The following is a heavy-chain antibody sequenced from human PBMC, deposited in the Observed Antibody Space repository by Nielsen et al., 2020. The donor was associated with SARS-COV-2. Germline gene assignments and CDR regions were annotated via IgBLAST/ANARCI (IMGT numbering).Heavy chain of an antibody. J-gene: IGHJ6*02. CDR2: MKQDGTVK. CDR3: AKDKYQLLNYGMDV. V-gene: IGHV3-7*01. D-gene: IGHD2-2*01. CDR1: GFSFETYW. Sequence: GESLKISCAASGFSFETYWMHWVRQAPGKGLEWVANMKQDGTVKNYMDSVKGRFTISRDNAGRSLYLHMDSLRAEDTVVYYCAKDKYQLLNYGMDVWGQGTTVTVSS.